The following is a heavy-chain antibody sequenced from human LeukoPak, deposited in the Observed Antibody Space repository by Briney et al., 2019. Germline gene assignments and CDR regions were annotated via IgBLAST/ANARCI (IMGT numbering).Heavy chain of an antibody. J-gene: IGHJ3*01. CDR3: ARWDAYYTGGIGYSGDFAFDF. Sequence: RPGGSLRLSCAAAGFTFSIYWMSWVRQAPGKGLEWVASMKGDGSVKHFLDSVEGRFTISRDNAKNSLYLQMNSLRAEDTAIYYCARWDAYYTGGIGYSGDFAFDFWGQGTLVTVSS. D-gene: IGHD2-8*02. CDR2: MKGDGSVK. CDR1: GFTFSIYW. V-gene: IGHV3-7*01.